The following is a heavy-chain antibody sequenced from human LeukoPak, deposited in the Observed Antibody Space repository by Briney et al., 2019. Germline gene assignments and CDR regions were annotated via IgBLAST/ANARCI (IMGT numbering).Heavy chain of an antibody. D-gene: IGHD3-9*01. Sequence: SETLSLTCIVSGGSISRSSYYWGWIRQPPGKGLEWIGSIYYSGGTYYSPSVKSRVAISVDTSNNQFSLKLSSVTAADTAVYYCARGFGNYDWLWGNFAYWGLGALVAVSS. J-gene: IGHJ4*02. V-gene: IGHV4-39*01. CDR2: IYYSGGT. CDR3: ARGFGNYDWLWGNFAY. CDR1: GGSISRSSYY.